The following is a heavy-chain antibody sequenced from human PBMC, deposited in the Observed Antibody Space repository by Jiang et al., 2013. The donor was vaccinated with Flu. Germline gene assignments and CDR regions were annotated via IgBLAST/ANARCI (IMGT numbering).Heavy chain of an antibody. CDR2: XFRWDH. Sequence: RQPPGGLEWIGVXFRWDHQLQPSLKSRVTMSIDTSKNEXSLKLTSVTAADTAIFYCARGGTDWSVPLDYWGQGILVTVSS. J-gene: IGHJ4*02. V-gene: IGHV4-59*10. D-gene: IGHD3-9*01. CDR3: ARGGTDWSVPLDY.